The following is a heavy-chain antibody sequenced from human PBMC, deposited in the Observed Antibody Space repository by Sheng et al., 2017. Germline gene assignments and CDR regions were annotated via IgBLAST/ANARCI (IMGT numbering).Heavy chain of an antibody. Sequence: QVQLVQSGTEVKEPGSSVKVSCKASGGTFNDYGFNWVRQAPGQGLEWMGGIIPIVGIAKNAQNFQGRVTITADKFTSTAYMELSSLRSEDTAVYFCAGAMTTKQWLDSGYLEYWGQGTLVTVSS. V-gene: IGHV1-69*04. CDR2: IIPIVGIA. J-gene: IGHJ4*02. CDR3: AGAMTTKQWLDSGYLEY. CDR1: GGTFNDYG. D-gene: IGHD6-19*01.